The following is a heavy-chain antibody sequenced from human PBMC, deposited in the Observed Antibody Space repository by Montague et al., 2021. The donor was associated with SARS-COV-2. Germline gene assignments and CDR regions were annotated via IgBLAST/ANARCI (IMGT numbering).Heavy chain of an antibody. Sequence: TLSLTCTVYGGSISSGSYYWSWIRQPAGKGLEWIGRIYTSGSTNYTPTLKSRVTISVDTSKNQFSLKLGSVTAAVTAVYSCAGVGVGTMVRGVIPAYYYYGMDVWGQGTTVTVSS. CDR2: IYTSGST. J-gene: IGHJ6*02. V-gene: IGHV4-61*02. D-gene: IGHD3-10*01. CDR1: GGSISSGSYY. CDR3: AGVGVGTMVRGVIPAYYYYGMDV.